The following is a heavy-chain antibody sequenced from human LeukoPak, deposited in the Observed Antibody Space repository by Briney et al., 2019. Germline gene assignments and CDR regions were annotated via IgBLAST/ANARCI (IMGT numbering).Heavy chain of an antibody. J-gene: IGHJ2*01. D-gene: IGHD6-13*01. V-gene: IGHV3-13*01. CDR1: GFTFSSYD. Sequence: QPGGSLRLSCAASGFTFSSYDIHWVRQATGKGLEWVSGIGTAGEIYYPGSVKGRFTISREYAKNSLYLQMNSLRAGDTAVYYCARAAYSSTWYSRYFDLWGRGTLVTVSS. CDR2: IGTAGEI. CDR3: ARAAYSSTWYSRYFDL.